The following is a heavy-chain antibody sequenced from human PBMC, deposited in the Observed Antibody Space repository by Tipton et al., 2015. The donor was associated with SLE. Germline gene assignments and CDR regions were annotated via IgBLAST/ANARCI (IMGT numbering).Heavy chain of an antibody. J-gene: IGHJ2*01. CDR3: ARDYGDYGYFDL. D-gene: IGHD4-17*01. Sequence: GLVKPSETLSLVCSVSGDSLSTSFWSWIRQPPGKGLEWIGSLDDSGHTYYNPSLRSRVTISLDTSKNQLSLNLTSVIAADTAVYYCARDYGDYGYFDLWGRGTLVTVSS. CDR1: GDSLSTSF. CDR2: LDDSGHT. V-gene: IGHV4-59*01.